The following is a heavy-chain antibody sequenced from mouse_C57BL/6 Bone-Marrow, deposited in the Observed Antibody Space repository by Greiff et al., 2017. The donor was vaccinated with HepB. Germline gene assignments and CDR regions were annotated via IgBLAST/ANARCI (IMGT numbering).Heavy chain of an antibody. CDR1: GYTFTDYN. Sequence: VQLQQSGPELVKPGASVKMSCKASGYTFTDYNMHWVKQSHGKSLEWIGYINPNNGGTSYNQKFKGKATLTVNKSSSTAYMELRSLTSEDSAVYYCARETVYYGNGMDYWGQGTSVTVSS. J-gene: IGHJ4*01. CDR3: ARETVYYGNGMDY. CDR2: INPNNGGT. D-gene: IGHD2-1*01. V-gene: IGHV1-22*01.